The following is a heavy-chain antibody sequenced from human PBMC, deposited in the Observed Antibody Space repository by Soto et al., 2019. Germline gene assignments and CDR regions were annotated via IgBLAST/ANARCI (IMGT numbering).Heavy chain of an antibody. V-gene: IGHV3-72*01. J-gene: IGHJ4*02. Sequence: GGSLRLSCAASGFTFSDHYMDWVRQAPGKGLEWVGRTRNKANSYTTEYAASVKGRFTITRDDSKNSLYLRMNSMKTDDTAVYYGATYYYDSSGEYYFDYWGQGTLVTVSS. CDR1: GFTFSDHY. D-gene: IGHD3-22*01. CDR2: TRNKANSYTT. CDR3: ATYYYDSSGEYYFDY.